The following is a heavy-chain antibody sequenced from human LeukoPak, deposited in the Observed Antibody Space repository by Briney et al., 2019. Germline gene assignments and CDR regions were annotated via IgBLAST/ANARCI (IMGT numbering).Heavy chain of an antibody. J-gene: IGHJ5*02. D-gene: IGHD4-11*01. Sequence: ASVKVSCKASGYTFTSYGISWVRQAPGQGLEWMGWINAYNGNTKYTQKFQGRVTMTTDTSTSTAYMELRSLRSYDTAVYYCARYYSNTWRTLNCFDPWGKGTLVTVSS. CDR2: INAYNGNT. CDR3: ARYYSNTWRTLNCFDP. V-gene: IGHV1-18*01. CDR1: GYTFTSYG.